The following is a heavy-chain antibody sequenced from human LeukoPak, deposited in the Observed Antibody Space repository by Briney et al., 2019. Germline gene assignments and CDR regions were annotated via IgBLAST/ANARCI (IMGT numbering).Heavy chain of an antibody. V-gene: IGHV4-4*02. CDR1: GGSISSSNW. J-gene: IGHJ4*02. Sequence: SGTLSLTCAVSGGSISSSNWWSWIRQPPGKGLEWIGEIYHSGSTNYNPSLKSRVTISVDKSKTQFSLKLSSVTAADTAVYYCARDRYYYDSSARYFDYWGQGTLVTVSS. D-gene: IGHD3-22*01. CDR3: ARDRYYYDSSARYFDY. CDR2: IYHSGST.